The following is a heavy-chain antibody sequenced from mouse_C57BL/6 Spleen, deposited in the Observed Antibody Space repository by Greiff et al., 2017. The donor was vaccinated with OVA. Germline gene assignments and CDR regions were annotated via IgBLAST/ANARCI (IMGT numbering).Heavy chain of an antibody. D-gene: IGHD2-4*01. V-gene: IGHV5-9*01. Sequence: EVNVVESGGGLVKPGGSLKLSCAASGFTFSSYTMSWVRQTPEKRLEWVATISGGGGNTYYPDSVKGRFTISRDNAKNTLYLQMSSLRSEDTALYYCARHGGLREGFDYWGQGTTLTVSS. CDR2: ISGGGGNT. CDR3: ARHGGLREGFDY. CDR1: GFTFSSYT. J-gene: IGHJ2*01.